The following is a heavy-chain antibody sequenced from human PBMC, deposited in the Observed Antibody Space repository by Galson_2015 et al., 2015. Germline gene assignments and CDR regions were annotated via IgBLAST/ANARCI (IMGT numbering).Heavy chain of an antibody. CDR3: AKDPRVHSGSFPYYFDY. J-gene: IGHJ4*02. CDR1: GFTFSNFA. Sequence: FLRLSCATSGFTFSNFAMSWVRQAPGKGPEWVSIITGNAGSTSYADSVKGRFTISRDNSKNTLYLQMSSLRAGDTAVYYCAKDPRVHSGSFPYYFDYWGQGTLVTVSS. V-gene: IGHV3-23*01. D-gene: IGHD1-26*01. CDR2: ITGNAGST.